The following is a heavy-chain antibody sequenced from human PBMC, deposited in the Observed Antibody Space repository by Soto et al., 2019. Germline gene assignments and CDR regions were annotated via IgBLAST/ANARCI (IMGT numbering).Heavy chain of an antibody. CDR1: GFSVSSTY. Sequence: EVQLVESGGGLIQPGGSLRLSCAVSGFSVSSTYMSWVRQAPGKGLEWVSVMYSGGSAYYADSVKGRFSISRENSKNMIYLQLHTLRAEDTAVYYCAKDLGPLRLLNYYFYGLDVWGQGTTVTVSS. J-gene: IGHJ6*02. CDR2: MYSGGSA. V-gene: IGHV3-53*01. D-gene: IGHD2-15*01. CDR3: AKDLGPLRLLNYYFYGLDV.